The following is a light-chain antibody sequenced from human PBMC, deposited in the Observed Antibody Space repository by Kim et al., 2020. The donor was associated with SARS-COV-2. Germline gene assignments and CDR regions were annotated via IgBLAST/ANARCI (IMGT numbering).Light chain of an antibody. CDR2: ADH. V-gene: IGLV6-57*03. J-gene: IGLJ2*01. CDR3: QSYKSSPVL. Sequence: GKTLATSCPRSSGRIASNYVKWYHQRPGSAPPPVIYADHQRPSEVPDRFSGSIDSSSNSASLPISGLKTKDEAHNYRQSYKSSPVLFGGGTQL. CDR1: SGRIASNY.